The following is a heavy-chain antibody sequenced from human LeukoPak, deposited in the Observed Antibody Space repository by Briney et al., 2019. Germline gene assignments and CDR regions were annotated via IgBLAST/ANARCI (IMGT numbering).Heavy chain of an antibody. Sequence: KTSETLSLTCTVSGGSISSYYWSWIRQPAGEGLEWIGRIYTSGSTNYNPSLKSRVTMSVDTSKNQFSLKLSSVTAADTAVYYCARVEGGRAKGWWYDPWGQGTLVTVSS. V-gene: IGHV4-4*07. D-gene: IGHD2-15*01. J-gene: IGHJ5*02. CDR2: IYTSGST. CDR1: GGSISSYY. CDR3: ARVEGGRAKGWWYDP.